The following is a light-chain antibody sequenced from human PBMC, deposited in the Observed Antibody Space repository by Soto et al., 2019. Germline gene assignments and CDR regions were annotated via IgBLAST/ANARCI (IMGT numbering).Light chain of an antibody. CDR2: GAS. Sequence: EIEMTQSPATLSVSPGERATLSCRASQSVNTNLAWYQQKPGQAPRLLIYGASTRAPGIPARFRGSGSGTEFPQTVSSPQYEDFAIYYCEQYNHWPPWLTFGGGTKVEVK. CDR3: EQYNHWPPWLT. CDR1: QSVNTN. J-gene: IGKJ4*01. V-gene: IGKV3-15*01.